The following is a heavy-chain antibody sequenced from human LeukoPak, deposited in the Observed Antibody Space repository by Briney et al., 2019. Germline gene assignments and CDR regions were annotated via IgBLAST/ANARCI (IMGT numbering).Heavy chain of an antibody. CDR3: ARVNAAMVISYMDV. CDR2: IKQDGSEK. D-gene: IGHD5-18*01. V-gene: IGHV3-7*01. J-gene: IGHJ6*03. CDR1: GFTFSSYW. Sequence: GGSLRLSCAASGFTFSSYWMTWVRQAPGKGLEWVANIKQDGSEKYYVDSVKGRFTISRDNAKNSLYLQMNSLRAEDTAVYYCARVNAAMVISYMDVWGKGTTVTVSS.